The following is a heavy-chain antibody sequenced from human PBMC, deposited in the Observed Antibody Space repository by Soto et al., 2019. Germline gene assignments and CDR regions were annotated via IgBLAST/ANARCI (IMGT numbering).Heavy chain of an antibody. J-gene: IGHJ6*03. CDR1: GFTLSGYA. D-gene: IGHD6-6*01. CDR3: ARRARPDFYYMDV. Sequence: GGSLRLSCAASGFTLSGYAMDWVRQAPGKGLEYVSGISSNGVGTYYANSVQGRFTISRDNSKDTVYLQMGSLRPEDMAVYYCARRARPDFYYMDVWGKGTTVTVAS. V-gene: IGHV3-64*01. CDR2: ISSNGVGT.